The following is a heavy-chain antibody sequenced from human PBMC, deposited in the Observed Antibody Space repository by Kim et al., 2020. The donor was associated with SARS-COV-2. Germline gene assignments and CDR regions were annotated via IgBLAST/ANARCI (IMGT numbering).Heavy chain of an antibody. J-gene: IGHJ4*02. CDR2: GGT. V-gene: IGHV1-2*02. CDR3: TTSAVSDVDY. D-gene: IGHD6-19*01. Sequence: GGTNYAQKFQGRVNMTRDTSISTAYMELRSLRSDDTAVYYCTTSAVSDVDYWGQGTLVTVSS.